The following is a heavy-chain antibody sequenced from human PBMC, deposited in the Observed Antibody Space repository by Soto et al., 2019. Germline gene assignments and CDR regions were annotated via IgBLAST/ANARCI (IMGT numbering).Heavy chain of an antibody. CDR3: ARDESAGSSTSD. CDR1: GPIFSSYG. CDR2: IDSSGRYI. D-gene: IGHD2-2*01. J-gene: IGHJ4*02. V-gene: IGHV3-21*01. Sequence: EVQLVESGGGLVKPGGSLRLSCVASGPIFSSYGMNWLRQAPGKGLEWVSSIDSSGRYIYYADSLQGRFTISRDNAKNSMYLQMNSLRVEDTARYFCARDESAGSSTSDWGQGTLVPVSS.